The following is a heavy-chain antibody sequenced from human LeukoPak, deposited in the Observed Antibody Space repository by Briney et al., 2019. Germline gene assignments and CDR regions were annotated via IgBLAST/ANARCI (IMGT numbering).Heavy chain of an antibody. Sequence: GGSLRLSCAASGFTFSNYEMNWVRQAPGKGLEWVSAISGSGSYISYADSMKGRFTISRDSAKNSVYLQMNSLRSEDTAVYYCARGKFDSSGYYIDYWGQGTLVTVSS. CDR2: ISGSGSYI. CDR1: GFTFSNYE. D-gene: IGHD3-22*01. CDR3: ARGKFDSSGYYIDY. J-gene: IGHJ4*02. V-gene: IGHV3-21*06.